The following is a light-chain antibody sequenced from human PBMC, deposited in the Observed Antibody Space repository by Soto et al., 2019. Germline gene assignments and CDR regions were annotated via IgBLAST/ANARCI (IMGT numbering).Light chain of an antibody. CDR1: RSDVGRYSL. V-gene: IGLV2-23*01. Sequence: QSVLTQPASVSGSPGQSLTISCTGTRSDVGRYSLVSWYQQHPGKAPKLIIYEDVERPSGVSYRFSGSKSGNTASLTISGLQTEDEADYYCCSYAGGTSVIFGGGTKLTVL. J-gene: IGLJ2*01. CDR3: CSYAGGTSVI. CDR2: EDV.